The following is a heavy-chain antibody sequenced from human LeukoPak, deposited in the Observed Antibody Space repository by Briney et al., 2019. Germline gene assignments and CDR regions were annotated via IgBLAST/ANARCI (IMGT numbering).Heavy chain of an antibody. D-gene: IGHD5-18*01. CDR3: ARLEEQYSYYYYYGMDV. Sequence: GESLRISCKGSGYSFTSYWISWVRQMPGKGLEWMGRIDPSDSYTNYSPSFQGHVTISADKSISTAYLQWSSLKASDTAMYYCARLEEQYSYYYYYGMDVWGKGTTVTVSS. J-gene: IGHJ6*04. CDR2: IDPSDSYT. V-gene: IGHV5-10-1*01. CDR1: GYSFTSYW.